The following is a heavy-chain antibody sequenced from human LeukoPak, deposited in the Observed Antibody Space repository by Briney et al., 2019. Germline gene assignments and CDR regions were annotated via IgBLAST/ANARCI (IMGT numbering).Heavy chain of an antibody. J-gene: IGHJ4*02. V-gene: IGHV3-53*01. CDR3: ARAYDSSGYPD. Sequence: GGSLRLSCAASGFTFSNSWMHWVRQAPGKGLEWVSVIYSGGSTYYADSVKGRFTISRDNSKNTLYLQMNSLRAEDTAVYYCARAYDSSGYPDWGQGTLVTVSS. CDR1: GFTFSNSW. CDR2: IYSGGST. D-gene: IGHD3-22*01.